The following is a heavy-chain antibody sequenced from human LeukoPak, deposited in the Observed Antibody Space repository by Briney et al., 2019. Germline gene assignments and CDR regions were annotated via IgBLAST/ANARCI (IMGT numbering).Heavy chain of an antibody. Sequence: ASVKVSCKASGYTFTSYYMHWVRQAPGQGLEWMGIINPSGGSTSYAQKFQGRVTMTRDTSTSTVYMELSSLRSEDTAVYYCARDESILGYYDSSGLPQHWGQGTLVTVSS. D-gene: IGHD3-22*01. J-gene: IGHJ1*01. CDR2: INPSGGST. V-gene: IGHV1-46*01. CDR3: ARDESILGYYDSSGLPQH. CDR1: GYTFTSYY.